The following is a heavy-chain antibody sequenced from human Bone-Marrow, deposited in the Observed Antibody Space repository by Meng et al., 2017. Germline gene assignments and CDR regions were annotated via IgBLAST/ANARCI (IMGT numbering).Heavy chain of an antibody. J-gene: IGHJ6*02. CDR2: TYYRSKWYN. Sequence: SCAISGDSVSSNSAAWNWIRQSPSRGLEWLGRTYYRSKWYNDYAVSVKSRITINPDTSKNQFSLQLNSVTPEDTAVYYGARDLGYSYGRNYYYYYGMDVWGQGTTVTVSS. CDR1: GDSVSSNSAA. V-gene: IGHV6-1*01. D-gene: IGHD5-18*01. CDR3: ARDLGYSYGRNYYYYYGMDV.